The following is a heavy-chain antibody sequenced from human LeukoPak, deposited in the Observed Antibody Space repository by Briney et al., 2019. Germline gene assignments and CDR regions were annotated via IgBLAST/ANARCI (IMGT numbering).Heavy chain of an antibody. J-gene: IGHJ4*02. Sequence: PGGSLRLSCAASGFTFSSYSMNWVRQPPGKGLEWVSSISSSSSYIYYADSVKGRFTISRDNAENSLYLQMNSLRAEDTAVYYCAKDQRFLEWLLWYWGQGTLVTVSS. D-gene: IGHD3-3*01. CDR3: AKDQRFLEWLLWY. CDR1: GFTFSSYS. V-gene: IGHV3-21*01. CDR2: ISSSSSYI.